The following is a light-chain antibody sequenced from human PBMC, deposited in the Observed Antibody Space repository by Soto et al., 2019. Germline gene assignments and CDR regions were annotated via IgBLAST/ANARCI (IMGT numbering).Light chain of an antibody. J-gene: IGLJ1*01. V-gene: IGLV2-14*03. CDR2: DVS. CDR3: SSYTTSNTRQIV. Sequence: QSVLTQPASVSGSPGHSITISCTGTSSDVGGYNYVSWYQHPPGKAPKLIIYDVSNRPSGVSYRFSGSKSGNTASLTISGLQPEDEADYYCSSYTTSNTRQIVFGTGTKVTVL. CDR1: SSDVGGYNY.